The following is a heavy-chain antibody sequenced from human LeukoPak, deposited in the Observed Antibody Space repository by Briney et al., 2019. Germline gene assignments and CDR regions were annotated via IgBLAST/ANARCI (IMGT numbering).Heavy chain of an antibody. D-gene: IGHD3-22*01. CDR2: FDPEDGET. V-gene: IGHV1-24*01. J-gene: IGHJ4*02. Sequence: GASVKVSCKVSGYTLTGLSMHWVRQAPGKGLEWMGGFDPEDGETIYAQKFQGRVTMTEDTSTDTAYMELSSLRSEDTAVYYCATVGSYDSSGYYPLWGQGTLVTVSS. CDR3: ATVGSYDSSGYYPL. CDR1: GYTLTGLS.